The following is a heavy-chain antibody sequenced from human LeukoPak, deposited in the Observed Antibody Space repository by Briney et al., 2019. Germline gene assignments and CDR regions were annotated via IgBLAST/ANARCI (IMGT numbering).Heavy chain of an antibody. CDR3: LVWKHVFDR. CDR1: GFTFSSYG. D-gene: IGHD5/OR15-5a*01. CDR2: MSYDGSKE. J-gene: IGHJ5*02. Sequence: GGSLRLSCAASGFTFSSYGMHWVRQAPGKGLEWVAVMSYDGSKEYYADSVKGRFTISRDNSKNTLYLQMNSLRVEDTAVYYCLVWKHVFDRWGQGTLVTVSS. V-gene: IGHV3-30*03.